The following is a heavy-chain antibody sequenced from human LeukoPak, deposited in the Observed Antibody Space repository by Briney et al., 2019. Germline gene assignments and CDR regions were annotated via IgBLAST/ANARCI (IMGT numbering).Heavy chain of an antibody. CDR1: GGSISSGSYY. V-gene: IGHV4-30-2*01. D-gene: IGHD6-13*01. Sequence: SETLSLTCTVSGGSISSGSYYWSWIRQPPGKGLEWIGYIYHSGSTYYNPSLKSRVTISVDRSKNQFSLKLSSVTAADTAVYYCAREDIAAANSFDYWGQGTLVTVSS. J-gene: IGHJ4*02. CDR3: AREDIAAANSFDY. CDR2: IYHSGST.